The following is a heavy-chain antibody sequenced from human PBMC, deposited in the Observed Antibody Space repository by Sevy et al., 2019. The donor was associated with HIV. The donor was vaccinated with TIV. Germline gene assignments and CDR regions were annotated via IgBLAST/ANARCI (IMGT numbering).Heavy chain of an antibody. CDR2: IYYSGTT. CDR1: GGSISDNY. V-gene: IGHV4-59*01. CDR3: VKTHGVKLQFLEDKWFDP. J-gene: IGHJ5*01. Sequence: SETLSLTCTVSGGSISDNYWTWIRQPPGKGLEWIGDIYYSGTTDYNPSLKSRLTMSVDTSKNQFSLRLSSVTAADTAIYYCVKTHGVKLQFLEDKWFDPWGQGTLVTVSS. D-gene: IGHD3-3*01.